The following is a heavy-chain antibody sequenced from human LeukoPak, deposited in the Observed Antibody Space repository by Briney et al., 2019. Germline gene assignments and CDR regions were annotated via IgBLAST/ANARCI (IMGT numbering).Heavy chain of an antibody. CDR3: AKVTLNHYYDSSGPTY. V-gene: IGHV3-23*01. CDR1: GFTFSSYA. J-gene: IGHJ4*02. D-gene: IGHD3-22*01. CDR2: ISGSGGST. Sequence: GGSLRLSCAASGFTFSSYAMSWVRRAPGKGLEWVSAISGSGGSTYYADSVKGRFTISRDNSKNTLYLQMNSLRAEDTAVYYCAKVTLNHYYDSSGPTYWGQGTLVTVSS.